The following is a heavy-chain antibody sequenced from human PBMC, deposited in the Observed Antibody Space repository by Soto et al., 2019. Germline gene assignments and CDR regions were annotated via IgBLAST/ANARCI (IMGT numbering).Heavy chain of an antibody. CDR2: IKQDETEK. V-gene: IGHV3-7*03. CDR3: ARGDYFDRRFDY. CDR1: GFTFSSYW. D-gene: IGHD3-22*01. Sequence: ESGGGLVQPGGSLRLSCAASGFTFSSYWMNWVRQAPGRGLEWVADIKQDETEKYYVDSVKGRFTISRDNAKNSLYLQMDSLRPEDTAVYYCARGDYFDRRFDYWGQGTLVTVSS. J-gene: IGHJ4*02.